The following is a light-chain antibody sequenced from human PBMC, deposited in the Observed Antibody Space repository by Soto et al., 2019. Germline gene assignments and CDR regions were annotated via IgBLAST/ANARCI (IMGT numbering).Light chain of an antibody. J-gene: IGKJ1*01. CDR3: QHYGGSST. CDR1: QYINTR. V-gene: IGKV3-20*01. Sequence: EIVLTQSPATLSSFPGDRVTLSCRASQYINTRLAWYQHRPGQAPRLLIYQTSIRAAGIPARFSASGSGTDFTLTISRLEPEDFAVYYCQHYGGSSTFGQGTKVDI. CDR2: QTS.